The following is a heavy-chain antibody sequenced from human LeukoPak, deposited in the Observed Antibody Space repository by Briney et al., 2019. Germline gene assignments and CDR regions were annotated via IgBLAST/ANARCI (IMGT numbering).Heavy chain of an antibody. V-gene: IGHV4-61*01. D-gene: IGHD1-26*01. CDR3: ARGEGIVGATFHY. CDR2: IYYSGST. Sequence: SETLSLTCAVSGYSISSSYYWSWIRQPPGKGLEWIGYIYYSGSTNYNPSLKSRVTISVDTSKNQFSPKLSSVTAADTAVYYCARGEGIVGATFHYWGQGTLVTVSS. CDR1: GYSISSSYY. J-gene: IGHJ4*02.